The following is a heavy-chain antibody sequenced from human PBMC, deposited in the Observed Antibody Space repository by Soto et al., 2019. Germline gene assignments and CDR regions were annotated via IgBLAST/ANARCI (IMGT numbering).Heavy chain of an antibody. Sequence: EVQLVESGGGLVQPGRSLRLSCAASGFTFDDXXMHWVRQAPGKXXXWVSGISWNSGSIGYADSVKGRFTISRDNAKNSLYLQMNSLRAEDTALYYCAKDMRMVREGAFDYWGQGTLVTVSS. CDR3: AKDMRMVREGAFDY. CDR2: ISWNSGSI. V-gene: IGHV3-9*01. D-gene: IGHD3-10*01. J-gene: IGHJ4*02. CDR1: GFTFDDXX.